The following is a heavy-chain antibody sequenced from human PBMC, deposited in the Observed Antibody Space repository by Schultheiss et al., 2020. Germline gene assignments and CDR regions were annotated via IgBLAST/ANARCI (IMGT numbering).Heavy chain of an antibody. CDR1: GSTFSTYG. CDR2: IIPIFGTA. V-gene: IGHV1-69*13. D-gene: IGHD3-16*02. J-gene: IGHJ4*02. Sequence: SVKVSCKASGSTFSTYGISWVRQAPGQGLEWMGGIIPIFGTANYAQKFQGRVTITADESTSTAYMELSSLRSEDTAVYYCARGGTIYDYVWGSYRYIGFDYWGQGTLVTLSS. CDR3: ARGGTIYDYVWGSYRYIGFDY.